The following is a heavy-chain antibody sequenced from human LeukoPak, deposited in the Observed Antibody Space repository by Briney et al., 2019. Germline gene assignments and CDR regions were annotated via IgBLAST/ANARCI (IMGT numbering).Heavy chain of an antibody. CDR1: GYSFTSYD. CDR2: INPSGGST. V-gene: IGHV1-46*01. J-gene: IGHJ2*01. D-gene: IGHD3-10*01. CDR3: ARDLGGGSYGWGKFDL. Sequence: ASVKVSCKASGYSFTSYDMHWVRQAPGQGLEWMGIINPSGGSTSYAQKFQGRVTMTRDTSTSTVYMELSSLRSEDTAVYYCARDLGGGSYGWGKFDLWGRGALVAVSS.